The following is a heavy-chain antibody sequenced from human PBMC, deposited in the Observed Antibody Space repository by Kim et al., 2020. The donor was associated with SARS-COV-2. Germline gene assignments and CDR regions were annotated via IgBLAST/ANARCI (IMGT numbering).Heavy chain of an antibody. CDR2: ISGSASST. V-gene: IGHV3-23*01. CDR1: GFTFSSYA. J-gene: IGHJ3*02. Sequence: GGSLRLSCAASGFTFSSYAMSWVRQAPGKGLEWVSGISGSASSTYYADSVEGRFTISRDNSKNTLYLQMNSLRAEDTAVYYCARESLSGSYVSQAGPGIWGQGTMVTVSS. CDR3: ARESLSGSYVSQAGPGI. D-gene: IGHD1-26*01.